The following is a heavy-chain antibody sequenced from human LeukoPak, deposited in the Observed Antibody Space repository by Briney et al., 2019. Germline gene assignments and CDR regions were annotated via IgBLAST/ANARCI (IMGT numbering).Heavy chain of an antibody. CDR1: GFTFSGHW. D-gene: IGHD3-3*01. CDR2: INQGGSDK. Sequence: PGGSLRLSCAASGFTFSGHWMSWVRQAPGKGLEWVANINQGGSDKYYVDSVKGRFTISRDNANNLLYLQMNSLRGEDTAVYYCARLLYNFGAYMDVWGKGTTVTVSS. J-gene: IGHJ6*03. V-gene: IGHV3-7*01. CDR3: ARLLYNFGAYMDV.